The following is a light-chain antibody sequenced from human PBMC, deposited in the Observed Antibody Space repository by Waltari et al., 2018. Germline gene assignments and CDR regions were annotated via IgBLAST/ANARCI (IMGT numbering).Light chain of an antibody. CDR3: SSFSSSTTLV. CDR1: SSDVGGFIY. V-gene: IGLV2-14*03. CDR2: DVT. J-gene: IGLJ2*01. Sequence: QSPLTQPASVSGSPGQSITISCTGSSSDVGGFIYVSWYQHHPDKAPKLIIYDVTTRPSGVSNRFSGSKSGNTASLTISGVQAEDEADYYCSSFSSSTTLVFGGGTKLTVL.